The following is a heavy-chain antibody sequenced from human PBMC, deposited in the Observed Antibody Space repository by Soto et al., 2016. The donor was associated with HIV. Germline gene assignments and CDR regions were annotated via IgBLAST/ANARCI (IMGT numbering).Heavy chain of an antibody. CDR1: GFTFSNYW. CDR2: INQDGLNK. CDR3: VSRFRREWFDP. V-gene: IGHV3-7*01. J-gene: IGHJ5*02. Sequence: EVQLVESGGGLVQPGGSLRLSCATSGFTFSNYWMSWVRQAPGKGLEWVTNINQDGLNKYYVDSVKGQFTISRDNAKNSLHLQMNSLRVEDTAVYYCVSRFRREWFDPWGQGTLVTVSS. D-gene: IGHD1-26*01.